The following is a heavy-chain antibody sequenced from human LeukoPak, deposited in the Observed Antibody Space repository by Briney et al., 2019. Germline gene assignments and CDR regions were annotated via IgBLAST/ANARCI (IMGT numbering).Heavy chain of an antibody. J-gene: IGHJ3*02. D-gene: IGHD6-13*01. V-gene: IGHV3-7*01. CDR3: ARDADSSWLDAFDI. CDR2: IKHDGSDK. Sequence: GGSLRLSCAASGFTFSSYWMTWVRQAPGKGLEWVANIKHDGSDKYYVDSVKGRFTISRDNAENSLYLQMNSLRAEDTTVYYCARDADSSWLDAFDIWGQGTVVTVSS. CDR1: GFTFSSYW.